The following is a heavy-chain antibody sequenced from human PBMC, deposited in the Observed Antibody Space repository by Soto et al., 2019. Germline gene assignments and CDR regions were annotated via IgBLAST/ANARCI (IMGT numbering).Heavy chain of an antibody. CDR2: IIPIFGTA. J-gene: IGHJ5*02. CDR3: ARDRGPRSGYYPYWFDT. V-gene: IGHV1-69*12. CDR1: GGTFSSYA. Sequence: QVQLVQSGAEVKKPGSSVKVSCKASGGTFSSYAITWVRQAPGQGLEWMGGIIPIFGTANYAQKFQGRVTITADESASTGYMELSSLVSEYTAVYYCARDRGPRSGYYPYWFDTWGQGTLVTVSS. D-gene: IGHD3-22*01.